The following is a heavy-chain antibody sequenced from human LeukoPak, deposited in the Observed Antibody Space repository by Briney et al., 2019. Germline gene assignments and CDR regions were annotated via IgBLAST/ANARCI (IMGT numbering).Heavy chain of an antibody. J-gene: IGHJ5*02. D-gene: IGHD3-10*01. CDR2: IYTSGGT. Sequence: GSLRLSCAASGFTFSDYYMSWIRQPAGKGLEWIGRIYTSGGTNYNPSLKSRVTMSVDPSKNQFSLKLSSVTAADTAVYYCARGGYYGSGNDFRFDPWGQGTLVTVSS. CDR3: ARGGYYGSGNDFRFDP. V-gene: IGHV4-4*07. CDR1: GFTFSDYY.